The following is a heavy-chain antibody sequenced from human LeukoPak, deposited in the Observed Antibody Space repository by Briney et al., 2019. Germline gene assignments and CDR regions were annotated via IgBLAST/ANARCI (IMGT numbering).Heavy chain of an antibody. CDR3: ARVVGSSSVYWFDP. CDR2: IYHSGST. Sequence: SGTLSLTCTVSGYSISSGYYWGWIRQPPGKGLEWIGSIYHSGSTYYNPSLKSRVTISVDTSKNQFSLKLSSVTAADTAVYYCARVVGSSSVYWFDPWGQGTLVTVSS. J-gene: IGHJ5*02. V-gene: IGHV4-38-2*02. CDR1: GYSISSGYY. D-gene: IGHD6-6*01.